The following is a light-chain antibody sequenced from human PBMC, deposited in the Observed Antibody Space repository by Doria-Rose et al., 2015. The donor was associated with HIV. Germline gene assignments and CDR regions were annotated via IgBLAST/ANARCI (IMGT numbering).Light chain of an antibody. V-gene: IGKV3-15*01. CDR3: QQYNNWPPYT. CDR2: GAS. CDR1: QSVSSN. J-gene: IGKJ2*01. Sequence: TQSPATLSVSPGERATLSCRASQSVSSNLAWYQQKPGQAPRLLIHGASTRAPGIPARFSGSGSGTEFTLTISSLQSEDFAVYFCQQYNNWPPYTFGQGTKLEIK.